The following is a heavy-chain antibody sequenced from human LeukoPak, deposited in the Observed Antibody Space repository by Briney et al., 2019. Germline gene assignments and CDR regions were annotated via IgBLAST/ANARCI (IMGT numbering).Heavy chain of an antibody. CDR1: GGSISSSSYY. Sequence: SETLSLTCTVSGGSISSSSYYWGWIRQPPGKGLEWIGSIYYSGSTYYNPSLKSRVTISVDTFKNQFSLKLSSVTAADTAVYYCARHGYDFWSGYPHYFDYWGQGTLVTVSS. CDR2: IYYSGST. D-gene: IGHD3-3*01. J-gene: IGHJ4*02. V-gene: IGHV4-39*01. CDR3: ARHGYDFWSGYPHYFDY.